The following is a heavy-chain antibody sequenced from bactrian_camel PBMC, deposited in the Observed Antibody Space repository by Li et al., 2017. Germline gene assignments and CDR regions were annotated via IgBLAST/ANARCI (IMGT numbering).Heavy chain of an antibody. D-gene: IGHD3*01. CDR2: IYSDRSVT. J-gene: IGHJ4*01. V-gene: IGHV3-2*01. CDR3: AARGVFPGLAHLQALVCRSVYDYNY. CDR1: GYAFSRHY. Sequence: HVQLVESGGGSVQAGGSLRLSCVASGYAFSRHYMSWVRQAPGKGLEWVSSIYSDRSVTYYADSVKGRFTISRDNAKNTLYLQMNSLKPDDTAVYYCAARGVFPGLAHLQALVCRSVYDYNYWGQGTQVTVS.